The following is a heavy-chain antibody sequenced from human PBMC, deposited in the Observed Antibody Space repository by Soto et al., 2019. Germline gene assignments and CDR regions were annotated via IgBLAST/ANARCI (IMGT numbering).Heavy chain of an antibody. D-gene: IGHD6-13*01. V-gene: IGHV3-23*01. Sequence: GGSLRLSCAASGFTFSSYAMSWVRQAPGKGLEWVSAISGSGGSTYYADSVKGRFTISRDNSKNTLYLQMNSLRAEDTAVYYCAKDLFPDSSSWDKYFQHWGQGTLVTVSS. CDR3: AKDLFPDSSSWDKYFQH. CDR1: GFTFSSYA. J-gene: IGHJ1*01. CDR2: ISGSGGST.